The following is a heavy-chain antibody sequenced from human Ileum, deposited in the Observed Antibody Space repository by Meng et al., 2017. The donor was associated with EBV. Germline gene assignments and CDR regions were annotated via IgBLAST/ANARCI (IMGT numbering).Heavy chain of an antibody. CDR3: ARGSTPAAGAY. V-gene: IGHV4-39*07. J-gene: IGHJ4*02. CDR2: MYSSGTT. CDR1: GGSISSSSYY. D-gene: IGHD6-13*01. Sequence: HLRRQESGPGLVKPSETLSLSCTVSGGSISSSSYYWGWIRQPPGKGLEWIGSMYSSGTTNYNPSLTSRVTISLDTSKNQFSLKLSSVTAADTAVYYCARGSTPAAGAYWGQGTLVTVSS.